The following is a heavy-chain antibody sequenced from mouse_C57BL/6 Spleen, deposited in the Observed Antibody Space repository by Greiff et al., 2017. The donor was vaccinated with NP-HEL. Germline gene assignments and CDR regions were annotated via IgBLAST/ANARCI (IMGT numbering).Heavy chain of an antibody. D-gene: IGHD2-3*01. Sequence: QVQLQQPGTELVKPGASVKLSCKASGYTFTSYWMHWVKQRPGPGLEWIGNINPSNGGTNYNEKFKSKATLTVDKSSSTAYMQLSSLTSEDSAVYYCARLGDDGYYYYAMDYWGQGTSVTVSS. V-gene: IGHV1-53*01. CDR1: GYTFTSYW. CDR2: INPSNGGT. CDR3: ARLGDDGYYYYAMDY. J-gene: IGHJ4*01.